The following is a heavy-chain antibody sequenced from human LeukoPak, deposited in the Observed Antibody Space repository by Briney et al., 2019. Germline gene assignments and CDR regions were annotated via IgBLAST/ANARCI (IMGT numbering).Heavy chain of an antibody. CDR2: INHSGST. D-gene: IGHD5-18*01. Sequence: PSETLSLTYAVYGGSFSGYYWSWIRQPPGKGLEGIGEINHSGSTNSNPSLKSRVTISVDTSKNQFSLKLSSVTAADTAVYYCAVEDTARRPGRTVDIWGQGTMVTVSS. V-gene: IGHV4-34*01. CDR1: GGSFSGYY. J-gene: IGHJ3*02. CDR3: AVEDTARRPGRTVDI.